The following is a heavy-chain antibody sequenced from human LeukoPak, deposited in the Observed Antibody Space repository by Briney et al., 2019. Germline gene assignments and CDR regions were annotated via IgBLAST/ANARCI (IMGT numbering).Heavy chain of an antibody. CDR1: GGSISSGDYY. V-gene: IGHV4-30-4*01. J-gene: IGHJ4*02. CDR3: ARGYSLDY. Sequence: SQTLSLTCTVSGGSISSGDYYWSWIRQPPGKGLEWIGYIYYSGSNYYTPSLRGRVTISVDTSKNQFSLNLSSVTAADTAVYYCARGYSLDYWGQGTLVTVSS. CDR2: IYYSGSN. D-gene: IGHD5-18*01.